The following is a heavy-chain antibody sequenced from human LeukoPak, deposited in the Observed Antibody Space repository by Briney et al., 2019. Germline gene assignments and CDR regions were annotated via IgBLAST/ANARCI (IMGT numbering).Heavy chain of an antibody. CDR1: GCSITSSNW. CDR3: ARGYSGYDYYFDY. J-gene: IGHJ4*02. Sequence: SGTLSLTCDVSGCSITSSNWWSWVRQPPGKGLEWIGEIYHNGDTNYNPSPKSRVTISVDKSKNQFSLKVRSVTAADTAQYYCARGYSGYDYYFDYWGQGTLVTVSS. D-gene: IGHD5-12*01. V-gene: IGHV4-4*02. CDR2: IYHNGDT.